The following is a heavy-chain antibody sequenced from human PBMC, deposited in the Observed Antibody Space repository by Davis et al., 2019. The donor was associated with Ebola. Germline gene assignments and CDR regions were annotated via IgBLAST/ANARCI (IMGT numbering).Heavy chain of an antibody. V-gene: IGHV1-69*06. CDR1: GGTFSSYA. Sequence: AASVKVSCKASGGTFSSYAISWVRQAPGQGLEWMGGIIPIFGTANYAQKFQGRVTITADKSTSTAYMELSSLRSEDTAVYYCAADPGYRYYYGMDVWGQGTTVTVSS. CDR2: IIPIFGTA. CDR3: AADPGYRYYYGMDV. D-gene: IGHD5-12*01. J-gene: IGHJ6*02.